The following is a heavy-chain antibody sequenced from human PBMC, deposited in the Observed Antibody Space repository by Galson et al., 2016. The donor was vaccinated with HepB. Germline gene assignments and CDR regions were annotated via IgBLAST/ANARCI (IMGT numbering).Heavy chain of an antibody. CDR3: TSLTIFGVVTNY. D-gene: IGHD3-3*01. J-gene: IGHJ4*02. CDR1: GFTFSSFS. Sequence: SLRLSCAVSGFTFSSFSMNWVRQAPGKGLEWVGRIRSKANNYATAYAASVKGRFTISRDDSKNTAYLQMSSLKTEDTAVYYCTSLTIFGVVTNYWGQGTLVTVSS. V-gene: IGHV3-73*01. CDR2: IRSKANNYAT.